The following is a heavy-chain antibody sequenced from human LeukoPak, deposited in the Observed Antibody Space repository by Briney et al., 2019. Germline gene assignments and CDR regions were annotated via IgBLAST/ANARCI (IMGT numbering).Heavy chain of an antibody. CDR3: ARCSSSSGGAAYYLDY. CDR2: ISGDGSVT. V-gene: IGHV3-74*01. J-gene: IGHJ4*01. CDR1: GFTLRNYW. Sequence: QPGGSLRLSCTASGFTLRNYWMHWVRQVPGKRLVWVSRISGDGSVTNYADSVQGRFTISRDNAKNILYLQINSLRSEDTAVYYCARCSSSSGGAAYYLDYWGHGTLVTVSS. D-gene: IGHD2-2*01.